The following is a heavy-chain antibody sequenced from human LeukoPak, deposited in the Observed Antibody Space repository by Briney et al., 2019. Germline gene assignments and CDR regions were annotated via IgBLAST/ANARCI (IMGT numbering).Heavy chain of an antibody. CDR1: GGSISSYY. V-gene: IGHV4-59*08. J-gene: IGHJ3*02. Sequence: PSETLSLTCTVSGGSISSYYWSWIRQPPGKGLEWIGYIYYSGSTNYNPSLKSRVTISVDTSKNQFSLKLSSVTAADTAVYYCARMGTMIGHDAFDIWGQGTMVTVSS. CDR2: IYYSGST. D-gene: IGHD3-22*01. CDR3: ARMGTMIGHDAFDI.